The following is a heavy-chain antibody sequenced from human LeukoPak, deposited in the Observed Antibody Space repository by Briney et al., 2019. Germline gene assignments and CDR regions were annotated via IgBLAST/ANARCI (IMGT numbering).Heavy chain of an antibody. Sequence: SETLSLTCTVSGGSISSYYWSWIRQPPGKGLEWIGYIYYSGSTDYNPSLKSRVTISVDTSKNQFSLKLSSVTAADTAVYYCARYGELQGLYFDYWGQGTLVTVSS. CDR2: IYYSGST. V-gene: IGHV4-59*01. D-gene: IGHD1-26*01. J-gene: IGHJ4*02. CDR1: GGSISSYY. CDR3: ARYGELQGLYFDY.